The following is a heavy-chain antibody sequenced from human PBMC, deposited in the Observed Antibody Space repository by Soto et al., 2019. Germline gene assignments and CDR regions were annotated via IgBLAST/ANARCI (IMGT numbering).Heavy chain of an antibody. Sequence: EVQLVESGGGLVQPGGSLRLSCAASEFTVSSHYMSWVRQARGKGLEWVSVIYSGGSTYYADSVKGRCTSTRDNSKNTRYLQMNSLRAEDTAVYYCARLGPIAAAGTDYWGQGTLVTVSS. J-gene: IGHJ4*02. CDR2: IYSGGST. CDR3: ARLGPIAAAGTDY. CDR1: EFTVSSHY. V-gene: IGHV3-66*01. D-gene: IGHD6-13*01.